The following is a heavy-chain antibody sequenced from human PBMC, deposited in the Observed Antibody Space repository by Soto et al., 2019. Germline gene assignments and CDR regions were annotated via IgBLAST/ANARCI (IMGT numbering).Heavy chain of an antibody. CDR2: IYYSGST. J-gene: IGHJ4*02. Sequence: PSETLSLTCTVSGGSISSYYWSWIRQPPGKGLEWIGYIYYSGSTNYNPSLKSRVTISVDTSKNQFSLKLSSVTAADTAVYYCARLYCSGGSCYTIFDYWGQGTLVTVSS. V-gene: IGHV4-59*12. CDR1: GGSISSYY. D-gene: IGHD2-15*01. CDR3: ARLYCSGGSCYTIFDY.